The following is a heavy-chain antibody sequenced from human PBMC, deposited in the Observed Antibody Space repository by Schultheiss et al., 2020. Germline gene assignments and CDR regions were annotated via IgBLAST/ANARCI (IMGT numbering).Heavy chain of an antibody. D-gene: IGHD7-27*01. CDR3: ARHVWGGLSFDS. V-gene: IGHV4-61*05. CDR1: GGSISSSSYY. J-gene: IGHJ4*02. CDR2: IYYSGST. Sequence: SETLSLTCTVSGGSISSSSYYWGWIRQPPGKGLEWIGYIYYSGSTYYNPSLKSRVTISIDTSKNQFSLRLNSVTAADTAVYYCARHVWGGLSFDSWGQGTLVTVSS.